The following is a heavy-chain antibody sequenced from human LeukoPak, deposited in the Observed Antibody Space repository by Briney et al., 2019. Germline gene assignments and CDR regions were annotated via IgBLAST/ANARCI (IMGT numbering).Heavy chain of an antibody. D-gene: IGHD4-17*01. Sequence: GGSLRLSCAASGFTFSSYWMHRVRQAPGKGLVWVSRINSDGSSTSYADSVKGRFTISRDNAKNTLYLQMNSLRAEDTAVYYCAREFRDYPFYYYYGMDVWGQGTTVTVSS. J-gene: IGHJ6*02. V-gene: IGHV3-74*01. CDR2: INSDGSST. CDR3: AREFRDYPFYYYYGMDV. CDR1: GFTFSSYW.